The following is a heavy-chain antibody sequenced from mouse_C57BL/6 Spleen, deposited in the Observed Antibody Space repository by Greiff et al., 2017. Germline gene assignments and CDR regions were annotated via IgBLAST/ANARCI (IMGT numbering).Heavy chain of an antibody. CDR3: ARDSLITTAYYFDD. CDR2: ISAGSSYN. Sequence: EVQGVESGGGLVKPGGSLKLSCAASGFTFSSYAMSWVRQTPEKRLEWVATISAGSSYNEYPDNVKGRFTISRDNANINLYLQMSHLKSEDSAMYYCARDSLITTAYYFDDWGQGTTLTVSS. D-gene: IGHD1-1*01. J-gene: IGHJ2*01. V-gene: IGHV5-4*01. CDR1: GFTFSSYA.